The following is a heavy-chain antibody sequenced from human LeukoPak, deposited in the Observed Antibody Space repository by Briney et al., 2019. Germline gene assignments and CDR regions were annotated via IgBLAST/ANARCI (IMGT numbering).Heavy chain of an antibody. CDR2: INPNSGGT. CDR1: GSTFTGYY. V-gene: IGHV1-2*06. J-gene: IGHJ3*02. D-gene: IGHD3/OR15-3a*01. CDR3: AREREKGLGLAFDI. Sequence: GASVKVSCKATGSTFTGYYMHWVRQAPGQRLEWMGRINPNSGGTNYAQKFQGRVTMTRDTSISTAYMELSRLRSDDTAVYYCAREREKGLGLAFDIWGQGTMVTVSS.